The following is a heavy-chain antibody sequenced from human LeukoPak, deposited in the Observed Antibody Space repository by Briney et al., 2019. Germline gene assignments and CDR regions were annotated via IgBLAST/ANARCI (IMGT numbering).Heavy chain of an antibody. V-gene: IGHV4-34*01. CDR2: INHSGST. Sequence: PSETLSLTCAVYGGSFSGYYWSWIRQPPGKGLEWIGEINHSGSTNYNPSLKSRVTISVDTSKNQFSLKLSSVTAADTAVYYCARGRGLMAAAGMGYYFDYWGQGTLVTVSS. J-gene: IGHJ4*02. CDR1: GGSFSGYY. CDR3: ARGRGLMAAAGMGYYFDY. D-gene: IGHD6-13*01.